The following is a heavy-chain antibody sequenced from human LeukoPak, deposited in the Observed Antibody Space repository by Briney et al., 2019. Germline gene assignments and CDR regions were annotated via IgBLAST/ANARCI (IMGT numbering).Heavy chain of an antibody. V-gene: IGHV1-69*06. D-gene: IGHD3-22*01. CDR3: ARSPGMIVVAGLYYFDY. Sequence: SVKVSCKASGGTFSSYAISWVRQAPGQGLEWMGGIIPIFGTANYAQKFQGRVTITADKSTSTAYMELSSLRSEDTAVYYCARSPGMIVVAGLYYFDYWGQGTLVTVSS. J-gene: IGHJ4*02. CDR1: GGTFSSYA. CDR2: IIPIFGTA.